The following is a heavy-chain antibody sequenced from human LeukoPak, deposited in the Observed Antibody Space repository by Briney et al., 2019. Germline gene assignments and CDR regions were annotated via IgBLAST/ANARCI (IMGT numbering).Heavy chain of an antibody. Sequence: SETLSLTCTVSGGSITGGGYYWNWIRQHPGKGLEWIGYIYYSDNTYYNPSLKSRVTISADTSKNQFSLKLNSVTAADTAVYYCARARGDSSRLDYWGQGTLATVSS. CDR3: ARARGDSSRLDY. J-gene: IGHJ4*02. D-gene: IGHD4-17*01. CDR1: GGSITGGGYY. CDR2: IYYSDNT. V-gene: IGHV4-31*03.